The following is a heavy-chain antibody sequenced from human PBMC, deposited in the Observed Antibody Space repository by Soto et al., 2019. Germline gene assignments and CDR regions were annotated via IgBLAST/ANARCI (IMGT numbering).Heavy chain of an antibody. CDR1: GFPFDDYA. J-gene: IGHJ4*02. D-gene: IGHD5-18*01. V-gene: IGHV3-43D*04. CDR2: ISWDGDIT. CDR3: AKGGGYTYGLFDY. Sequence: PGGTLRLSCAASGFPFDDYAMHWVRQAPGKGLEWVSFISWDGDITYYADSVKGRFTISRDNSQNSLYLQMNSLRGEDTAFYYCAKGGGYTYGLFDYWGQGTQVT.